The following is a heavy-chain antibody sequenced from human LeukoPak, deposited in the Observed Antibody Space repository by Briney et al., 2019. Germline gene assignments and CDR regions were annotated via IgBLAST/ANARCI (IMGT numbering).Heavy chain of an antibody. Sequence: GRSLRLSCAASGFTFSIYAMSWVRQTPRKGLEWVSAISGIGGTTSDAASVKGRFTISKDNSKNMLYLQMNSLRAEDTAVYHCAKDVALDSISWANWFDPWGQGTLVTVSA. J-gene: IGHJ5*02. D-gene: IGHD6-13*01. CDR1: GFTFSIYA. CDR3: AKDVALDSISWANWFDP. CDR2: ISGIGGTT. V-gene: IGHV3-23*01.